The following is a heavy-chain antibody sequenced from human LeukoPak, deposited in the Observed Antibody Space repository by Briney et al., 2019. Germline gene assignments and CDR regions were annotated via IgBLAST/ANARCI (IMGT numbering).Heavy chain of an antibody. Sequence: HPGGSLRLSCAASGFTFDDHGMHWVRQAPGKGLEWVSGISGSGGSTYYADSVKGRFTISRDNFKNTLYLQMNSLRAEDTALYYCAKGGRTVIAPFDYWGQGTLVTVSS. J-gene: IGHJ4*02. CDR1: GFTFDDHG. V-gene: IGHV3-23*01. CDR2: ISGSGGST. CDR3: AKGGRTVIAPFDY. D-gene: IGHD3-16*02.